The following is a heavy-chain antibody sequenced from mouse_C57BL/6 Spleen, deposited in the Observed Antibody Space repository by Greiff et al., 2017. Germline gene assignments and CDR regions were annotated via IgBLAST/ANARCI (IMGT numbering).Heavy chain of an antibody. D-gene: IGHD1-1*01. CDR3: ARRAYGSSSYWYFDV. CDR2: ISSGSSTI. CDR1: GFTFSDHG. V-gene: IGHV5-17*01. Sequence: EVNVVESGGGLVKPGGSLKLSCAASGFTFSDHGMHWVRQAPEKGLEWVAYISSGSSTIYYADTVKGRFTISRDNAKNTLFLQMTSLMSEDTAMYYCARRAYGSSSYWYFDVWGTGTTVTVSS. J-gene: IGHJ1*03.